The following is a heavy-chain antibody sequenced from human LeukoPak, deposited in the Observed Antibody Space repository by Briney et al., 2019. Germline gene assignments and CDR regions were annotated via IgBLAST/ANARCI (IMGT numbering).Heavy chain of an antibody. J-gene: IGHJ4*02. CDR2: IYWDDDK. CDR1: GFSLSTSGVG. Sequence: SGPTLVKPTQTLTLTCTFSGFSLSTSGVGVGWIRQPPGKALEWLALIYWDDDKRYSPSLKSRLTITKDTSKNQVVLTMTNMDPVDTATCYCAHGVVAASPYYFDYWGQGTLVTVSS. V-gene: IGHV2-5*02. CDR3: AHGVVAASPYYFDY. D-gene: IGHD2-15*01.